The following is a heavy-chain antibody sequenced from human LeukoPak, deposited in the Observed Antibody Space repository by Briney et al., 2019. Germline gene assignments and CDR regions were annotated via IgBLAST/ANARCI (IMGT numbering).Heavy chain of an antibody. CDR2: ISYDGSNK. Sequence: PGGSLRLSCAASGFTFSSYAMHWVRQAPGKGLEWVAVISYDGSNKYYADSVKGRFTISRDNSKNTLYLQMNSLRAEDTAVYYCARGGDIVVVVAANAFDIWGQGTMVTVSS. CDR1: GFTFSSYA. CDR3: ARGGDIVVVVAANAFDI. J-gene: IGHJ3*02. D-gene: IGHD2-15*01. V-gene: IGHV3-30-3*01.